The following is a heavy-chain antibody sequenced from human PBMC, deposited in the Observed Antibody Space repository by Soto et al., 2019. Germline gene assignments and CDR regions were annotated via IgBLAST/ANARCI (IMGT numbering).Heavy chain of an antibody. Sequence: EVQLVQSAGSVVRPGGSLRLSCTASGFNFDDYGMAWVRQPPGKGLEWVSGVNWSGGNSGYADSVKGRFTISRDNTKNTLYLHMNSLSAGDTAFYYCARALSGHDHFFDSWGQGTLVTVST. CDR2: VNWSGGNS. J-gene: IGHJ4*02. V-gene: IGHV3-20*04. D-gene: IGHD5-12*01. CDR1: GFNFDDYG. CDR3: ARALSGHDHFFDS.